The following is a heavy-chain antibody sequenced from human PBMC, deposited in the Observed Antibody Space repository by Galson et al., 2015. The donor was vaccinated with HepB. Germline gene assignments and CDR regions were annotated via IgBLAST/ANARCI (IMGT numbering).Heavy chain of an antibody. V-gene: IGHV4-31*03. J-gene: IGHJ4*02. CDR3: ARGGADYYDSSGYYSIDY. D-gene: IGHD3-22*01. Sequence: TLSLTCTVSGGSISSGGYYWSWIRQHPGKGLEWIGYIYYSGSTYYNPSLKSRVTISVDTSKNQFSLKLSSVTAADTAVYYCARGGADYYDSSGYYSIDYWGQGTLVTVSS. CDR1: GGSISSGGYY. CDR2: IYYSGST.